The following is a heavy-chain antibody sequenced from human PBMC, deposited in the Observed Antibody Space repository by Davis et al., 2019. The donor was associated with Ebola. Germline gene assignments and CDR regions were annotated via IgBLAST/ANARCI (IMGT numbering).Heavy chain of an antibody. CDR2: MNPNSGNT. D-gene: IGHD6-13*01. CDR3: ARAAIAAGTTTIYDGWFDP. J-gene: IGHJ5*02. Sequence: ASVKVSCKASGYTFTSYDINWVRQATGQGLEWMGWMNPNSGNTGYAQKFQGRVTMTRNTSISTAYMELSSLRSEDTAVYYCARAAIAAGTTTIYDGWFDPWGQGTLVTVSS. CDR1: GYTFTSYD. V-gene: IGHV1-8*01.